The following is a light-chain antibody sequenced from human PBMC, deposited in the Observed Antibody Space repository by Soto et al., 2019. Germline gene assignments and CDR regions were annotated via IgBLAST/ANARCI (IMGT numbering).Light chain of an antibody. CDR2: AAS. V-gene: IGKV1-16*01. Sequence: DIQMTQSPSSLSASVGDRVTITCRASQGISNYLAWYQQKPGKVPKLLIYAASSLQSAVPSRFSGSGSGTEFTLTISNLQPDDFATYYCQQYESYSPWTFGQGTKVDIK. J-gene: IGKJ1*01. CDR3: QQYESYSPWT. CDR1: QGISNY.